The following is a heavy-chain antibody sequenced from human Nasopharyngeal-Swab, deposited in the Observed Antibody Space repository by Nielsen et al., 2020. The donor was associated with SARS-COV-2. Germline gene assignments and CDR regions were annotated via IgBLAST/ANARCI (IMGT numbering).Heavy chain of an antibody. D-gene: IGHD3-3*01. CDR1: GFTFSSYA. V-gene: IGHV3-21*01. CDR3: AGDGLDYDFWSAYFMDV. Sequence: GGSLRLSCAASGFTFSSYAMTWVRQAPGKGLEWVSSISSSSSYIYYADSVKGRFTISRDNAKNSLYLQMNSLRAEDTAVYYCAGDGLDYDFWSAYFMDVWGQGTTVTVSS. J-gene: IGHJ6*02. CDR2: ISSSSSYI.